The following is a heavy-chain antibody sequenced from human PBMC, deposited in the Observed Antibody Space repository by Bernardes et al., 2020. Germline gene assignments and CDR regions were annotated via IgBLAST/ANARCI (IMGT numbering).Heavy chain of an antibody. CDR3: ASGRGYSYGTIDY. J-gene: IGHJ4*02. Sequence: SVKDSCKASGGTFSSYAISWVRQAPGQGLEWMGGIIPIFGTANYAQKFQGRVTITADESTSTAYMELSSLRSEDTAVYYCASGRGYSYGTIDYWGQGTLVTVSS. D-gene: IGHD5-18*01. CDR2: IIPIFGTA. CDR1: GGTFSSYA. V-gene: IGHV1-69*13.